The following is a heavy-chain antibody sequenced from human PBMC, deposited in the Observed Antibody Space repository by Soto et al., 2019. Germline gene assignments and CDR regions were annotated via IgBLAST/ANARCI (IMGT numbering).Heavy chain of an antibody. CDR1: GGSFSGYY. J-gene: IGHJ5*02. V-gene: IGHV4-34*01. CDR2: INHSGST. Sequence: PSETLSLTCAVYGGSFSGYYWSWIRQPPGKGLEWIGEINHSGSTNYNPSLKSRVTISVDTSKNQFSLKLTSVTAADTARYYCARMYSSGSGWFHLWGQGTLVTVSS. CDR3: ARMYSSGSGWFHL. D-gene: IGHD6-19*01.